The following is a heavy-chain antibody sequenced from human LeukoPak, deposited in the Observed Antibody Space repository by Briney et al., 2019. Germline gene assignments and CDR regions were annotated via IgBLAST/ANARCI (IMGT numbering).Heavy chain of an antibody. CDR2: ISSSSSYI. Sequence: PGGSLRLSCAASGFTFSSYSMNWVRQAPGKGLEWVSSISSSSSYIYYADSVKGRFTISRDNSKNTLYLQMNSLRAEDTAVYYCARDFPDILTGYYYYGMDVWGQGTTVTVSS. D-gene: IGHD3-9*01. CDR3: ARDFPDILTGYYYYGMDV. CDR1: GFTFSSYS. V-gene: IGHV3-21*01. J-gene: IGHJ6*02.